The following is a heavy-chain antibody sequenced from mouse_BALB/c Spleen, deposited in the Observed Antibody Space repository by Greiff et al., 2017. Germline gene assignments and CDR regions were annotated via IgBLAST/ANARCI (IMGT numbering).Heavy chain of an antibody. J-gene: IGHJ2*01. V-gene: IGHV1-66*01. D-gene: IGHD1-1*01. CDR2: IFPGSGNT. CDR3: ACYDY. Sequence: QVQLQQSGPELVKPGASVTISCKSSGYSFTSYYIHWVKQRPGQGLEWIGCIFPGSGNTKYNEKFKGKATLTADTYSSTAYMQLSSLTSEDSAVYFCACYDYWGRGTTLTVSS. CDR1: GYSFTSYY.